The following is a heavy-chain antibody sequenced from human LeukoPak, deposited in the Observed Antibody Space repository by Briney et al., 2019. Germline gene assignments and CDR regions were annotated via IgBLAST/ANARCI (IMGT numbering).Heavy chain of an antibody. Sequence: ASVKVSCKASGGTFSSYAISWVRQAPGQGLEWMGIINPSGGSTSYAQKFQGRVTMTRDTSTSTVYMELSSLRSEDTAVYYCYITIFGYGMDVWGQGTTVTVSS. CDR1: GGTFSSYA. D-gene: IGHD3-3*01. CDR3: YITIFGYGMDV. J-gene: IGHJ6*02. CDR2: INPSGGST. V-gene: IGHV1-46*01.